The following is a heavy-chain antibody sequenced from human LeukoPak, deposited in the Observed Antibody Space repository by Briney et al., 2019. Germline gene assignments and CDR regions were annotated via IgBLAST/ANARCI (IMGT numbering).Heavy chain of an antibody. CDR1: GYTFTSYG. CDR3: ARCDFSRYDFWSGYIDY. V-gene: IGHV1-18*01. J-gene: IGHJ4*02. CDR2: ISAYNGNT. Sequence: GASVKVSCKASGYTFTSYGISWVRQAPGQGLEWMGWISAYNGNTNYAQKLQGRVTMTTDTSTSTAYMELRSLRSDDTAVYYCARCDFSRYDFWSGYIDYWGQGTLVTVSS. D-gene: IGHD3-3*01.